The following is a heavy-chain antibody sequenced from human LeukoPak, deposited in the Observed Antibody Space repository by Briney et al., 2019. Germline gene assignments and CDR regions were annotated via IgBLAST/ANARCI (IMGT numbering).Heavy chain of an antibody. CDR3: ARVQRIVVVISGLFDY. V-gene: IGHV3-48*04. D-gene: IGHD3-22*01. J-gene: IGHJ4*02. CDR2: IDRGTNNI. Sequence: GGSLRLSCVASGFTFSSYSMNWVRQAPGKGLEWVSYIDRGTNNIWNADSVKGRFTISRDDASNSLYLQMNSLRAEDTAVYYCARVQRIVVVISGLFDYWGQGTLVTVSS. CDR1: GFTFSSYS.